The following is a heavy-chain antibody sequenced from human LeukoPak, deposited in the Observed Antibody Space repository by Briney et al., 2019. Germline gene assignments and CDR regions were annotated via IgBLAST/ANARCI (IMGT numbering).Heavy chain of an antibody. V-gene: IGHV3-49*04. Sequence: PGGSLRLSCTASGFTFGDYAMSWVRQAPGKGLEWVGFIRSKAYGGTTEYAASVKGRFTISRDDSKSIAYLQMNSLKTEDTAVYYCTNVIAAAGEIDYWGQGTLVTVSS. CDR1: GFTFGDYA. CDR3: TNVIAAAGEIDY. CDR2: IRSKAYGGTT. J-gene: IGHJ4*02. D-gene: IGHD6-13*01.